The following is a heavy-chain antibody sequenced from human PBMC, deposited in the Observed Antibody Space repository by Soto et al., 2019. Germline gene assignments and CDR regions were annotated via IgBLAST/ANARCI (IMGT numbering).Heavy chain of an antibody. CDR3: ARVWWSYGPGSFRPPNYYHYYGMDV. CDR2: ISYDGSNK. V-gene: IGHV3-30*09. D-gene: IGHD3-10*01. Sequence: GGSLRLTCAASGFNFSNYALHWVRQAAGKGLEWVAAISYDGSNKYHADSVKGRFAISRDNSRNTLYVQMNSLRVDDTAVYYCARVWWSYGPGSFRPPNYYHYYGMDVWGQGTTVTVSS. CDR1: GFNFSNYA. J-gene: IGHJ6*02.